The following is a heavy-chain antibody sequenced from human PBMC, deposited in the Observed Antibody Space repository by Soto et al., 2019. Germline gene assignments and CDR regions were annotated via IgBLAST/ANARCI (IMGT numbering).Heavy chain of an antibody. J-gene: IGHJ6*02. Sequence: SEALSVTCTVSGGSISRYYWSWIRQPPGKGLEWIGYIYYSGSTNYNPSLKSRVTISVDTSKNQFSLKLSSVTAADTAVYYCAREGYNYGYFYYYAMDVWGQGTTVT. CDR1: GGSISRYY. V-gene: IGHV4-59*01. CDR2: IYYSGST. D-gene: IGHD5-18*01. CDR3: AREGYNYGYFYYYAMDV.